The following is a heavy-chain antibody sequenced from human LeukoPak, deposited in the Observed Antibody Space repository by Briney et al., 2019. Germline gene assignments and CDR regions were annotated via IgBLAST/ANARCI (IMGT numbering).Heavy chain of an antibody. D-gene: IGHD6-25*01. CDR1: GFTFSSYA. V-gene: IGHV3-53*01. CDR3: ARVEFAAYPFDI. Sequence: GGSLRLSCAASGFTFSSYAMHWVRQAPGKGLEWVSVIYSGGSTYYADSVKGRFTISRDNSKNTLYLQMNSLRAEDTAVYYCARVEFAAYPFDIWGQGTMVTVSS. J-gene: IGHJ3*02. CDR2: IYSGGST.